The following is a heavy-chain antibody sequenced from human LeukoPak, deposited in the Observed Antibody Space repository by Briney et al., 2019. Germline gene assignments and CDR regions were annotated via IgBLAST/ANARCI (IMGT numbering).Heavy chain of an antibody. Sequence: SETLSLTCTVSGGSISSYYWSWIRQPAGKGLEWIGRIYTSGSTNYNPSLKSRVTMSVDTSKNQFSLKLSSVTAADTAVYYCAREFDTPGAMDPLFDYWGQGTLVTVSS. V-gene: IGHV4-4*07. J-gene: IGHJ4*02. CDR1: GGSISSYY. CDR3: AREFDTPGAMDPLFDY. D-gene: IGHD2-2*02. CDR2: IYTSGST.